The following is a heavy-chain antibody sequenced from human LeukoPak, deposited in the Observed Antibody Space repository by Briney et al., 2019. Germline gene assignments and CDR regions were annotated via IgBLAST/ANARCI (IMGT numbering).Heavy chain of an antibody. CDR2: INPSGGST. D-gene: IGHD1-14*01. CDR3: ARGNPGYDY. Sequence: GASVKVSCKASGGTFSSYAISWVRQAPGQGLEWMGIINPSGGSTSYAQKFQGRVTMTRDMSTSTVYMELSSLRSEDTAVYYCARGNPGYDYWGQGTLVTVSS. V-gene: IGHV1-46*01. J-gene: IGHJ4*02. CDR1: GGTFSSYA.